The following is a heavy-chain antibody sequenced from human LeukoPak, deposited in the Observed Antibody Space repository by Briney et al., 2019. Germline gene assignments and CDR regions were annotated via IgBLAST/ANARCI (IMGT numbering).Heavy chain of an antibody. CDR2: ISPSGGST. V-gene: IGHV1-46*01. CDR3: ARVPSRIQLWLPYFDY. CDR1: GYTFTSYY. Sequence: GASVKVSCKASGYTFTSYYMYWVRQAPGQGLEWMGIISPSGGSTSYTQKFQGRVTMTRDMSTSTVYMELSSLRSEDTAVYYCARVPSRIQLWLPYFDYWGQGTLVTVSS. D-gene: IGHD5-18*01. J-gene: IGHJ4*02.